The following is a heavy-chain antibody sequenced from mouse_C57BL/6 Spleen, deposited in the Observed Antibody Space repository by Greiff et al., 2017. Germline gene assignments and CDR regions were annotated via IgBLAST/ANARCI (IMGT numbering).Heavy chain of an antibody. V-gene: IGHV3-6*01. CDR1: GYSITSGYY. CDR3: ARGGYLDY. CDR2: ISYDGSN. Sequence: EVKLVESGPGLVKPSQSLSLTCSVTGYSITSGYYWNWIRQFPGNKLEWMGYISYDGSNNYNPSLKNRISITRDTSKNQFFLKLNSVTTEDTATYYCARGGYLDYWGQGTTLTVSS. J-gene: IGHJ2*01.